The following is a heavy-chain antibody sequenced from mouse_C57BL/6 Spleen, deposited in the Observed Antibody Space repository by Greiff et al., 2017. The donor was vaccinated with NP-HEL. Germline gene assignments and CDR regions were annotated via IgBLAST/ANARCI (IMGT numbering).Heavy chain of an antibody. D-gene: IGHD1-1*01. CDR3: ARKGYGSEGYYAMDY. CDR1: GYTFTSYG. J-gene: IGHJ4*01. CDR2: IYPISGNT. Sequence: QVHVKQSGAELARPGASVKLSCKASGYTFTSYGISWVKQRTGQGLEWIGEIYPISGNTYYNEKFKGKATLTADKSSSTAYMELRSLTSEDSAVYFCARKGYGSEGYYAMDYWGQGTSVTVSS. V-gene: IGHV1-81*01.